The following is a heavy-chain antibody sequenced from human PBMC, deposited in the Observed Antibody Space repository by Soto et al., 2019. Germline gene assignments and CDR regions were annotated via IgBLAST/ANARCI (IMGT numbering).Heavy chain of an antibody. D-gene: IGHD3-3*01. J-gene: IGHJ4*02. CDR1: GFTFSSYA. CDR2: ISYDGSNK. Sequence: GGSLRLACAASGFTFSSYAMSWVRQAPGKGLEWVAVISYDGSNKYYADSVKGRFTISRDNSKSTLYVQMNSLRPEDTAVYYCAKDNPRYDFWSGYVLDYWAQRTLVTVSS. V-gene: IGHV3-30*18. CDR3: AKDNPRYDFWSGYVLDY.